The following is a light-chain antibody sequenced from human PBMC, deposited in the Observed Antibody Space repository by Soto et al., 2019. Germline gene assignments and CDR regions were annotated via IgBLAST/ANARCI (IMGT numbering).Light chain of an antibody. J-gene: IGLJ3*02. CDR2: SNN. V-gene: IGLV1-44*01. CDR3: AAWDDSLNGPL. Sequence: QSVLTQPPSASGTPGQRVTISCSGSSSNIGSNAVNWYQQLPGTAPTLLIYSNNQRPSAVPDRFSGSKSGTSASLAVNGVQSEDEADYYCAAWDDSLNGPLFGGGTKVTVL. CDR1: SSNIGSNA.